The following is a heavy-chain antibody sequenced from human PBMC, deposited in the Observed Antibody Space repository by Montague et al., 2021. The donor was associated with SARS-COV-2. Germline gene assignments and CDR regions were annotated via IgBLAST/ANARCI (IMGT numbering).Heavy chain of an antibody. CDR3: AREGGLRYFDWLLRSDYYDYYGMDV. D-gene: IGHD3-9*01. CDR1: GGSISSGGYY. CDR2: IYYSGST. Sequence: TLSLTCTVSGGSISSGGYYWSWIRQHPGKGLKWIGYIYYSGSTYYNPSLKSRVTISVDTSKNQFSLRLSSVTAADTAVYYCAREGGLRYFDWLLRSDYYDYYGMDVWGQGTTATVSS. J-gene: IGHJ6*02. V-gene: IGHV4-31*03.